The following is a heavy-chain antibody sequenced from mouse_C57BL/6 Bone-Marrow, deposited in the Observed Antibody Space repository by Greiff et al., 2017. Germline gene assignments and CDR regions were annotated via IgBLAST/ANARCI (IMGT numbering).Heavy chain of an antibody. V-gene: IGHV5-9*01. D-gene: IGHD1-1*01. CDR1: GYTFSSYT. J-gene: IGHJ1*03. Sequence: EVQLVQSGGGLVKPGGSVKLSCKASGYTFSSYTMPWVRQTPEKRLEWVGTISAGGGNTNYPDSVKGRSTISVDNAKNTLYLQMSSLRSEYTALYYCARRPSPHDYGSSYLWYFDVWGTGTTVTVSS. CDR2: ISAGGGNT. CDR3: ARRPSPHDYGSSYLWYFDV.